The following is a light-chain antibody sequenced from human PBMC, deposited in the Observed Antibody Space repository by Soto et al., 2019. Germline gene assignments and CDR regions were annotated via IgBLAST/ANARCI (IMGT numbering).Light chain of an antibody. CDR2: GNS. CDR3: QSYDSSLSGWV. V-gene: IGLV1-40*01. Sequence: QSVLTQPPSVSGAPGQRVTISCTGSSSNIGAGYDVHWYQQLPGTAPKLLIYGNSNRPSGVPDRFSGSKSGTSASLASTGLQAEDEADYDCQSYDSSLSGWVFGGGTKLTGL. J-gene: IGLJ3*02. CDR1: SSNIGAGYD.